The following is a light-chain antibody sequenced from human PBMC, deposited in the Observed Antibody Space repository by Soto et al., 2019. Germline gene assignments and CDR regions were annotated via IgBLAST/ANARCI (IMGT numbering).Light chain of an antibody. V-gene: IGLV1-44*01. CDR1: RSNIGSNS. Sequence: QSVLTQPPSASGTPGQRVTISCSGDRSNIGSNSVNWYQQLPGTAPKLLIYSNNQRPSGVPDLFSGSKSGTSASLAISWLQSEDEADYYCAAWDDSLNGRYVFGTGTKVTVL. J-gene: IGLJ1*01. CDR2: SNN. CDR3: AAWDDSLNGRYV.